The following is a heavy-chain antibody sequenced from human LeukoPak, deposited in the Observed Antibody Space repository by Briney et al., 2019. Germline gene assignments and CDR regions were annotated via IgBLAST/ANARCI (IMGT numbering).Heavy chain of an antibody. Sequence: GGSLRLSCAASGFTLSSYAMHWVRQAPGKGLEWVAVLSYDGSNKYYADSVKGRFTISRDNSKNTLYLQMNSLRAEDTAVYYCARDGSPGMVTRNWFDPWGQGTLVTVSS. CDR3: ARDGSPGMVTRNWFDP. CDR2: LSYDGSNK. D-gene: IGHD2-21*02. V-gene: IGHV3-30-3*01. J-gene: IGHJ5*02. CDR1: GFTLSSYA.